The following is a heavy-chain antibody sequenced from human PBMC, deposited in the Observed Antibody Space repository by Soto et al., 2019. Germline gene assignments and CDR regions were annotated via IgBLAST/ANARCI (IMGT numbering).Heavy chain of an antibody. V-gene: IGHV4-59*01. J-gene: IGHJ5*02. CDR1: AASFSKYY. CDR2: IYFNGNT. CDR3: ASVTFGGIVLAH. D-gene: IGHD3-16*01. Sequence: SETLSRTWTVSAASFSKYYWTWMRQPPGKGLEWIGYIYFNGNTKYNPSLEGRLTISIDTSKKEFSLKLTSVTAADAAVYYCASVTFGGIVLAHWGQGTLVTVSS.